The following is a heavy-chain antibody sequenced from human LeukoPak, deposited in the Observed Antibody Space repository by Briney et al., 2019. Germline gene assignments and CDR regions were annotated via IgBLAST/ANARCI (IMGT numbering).Heavy chain of an antibody. Sequence: AASLMISWEASGYSFTNYWIGWGRQLARNVLELMGIISPGDSDTSYSPSFQGQVTISADKSIGTAYLQWSSLKDSDSAMDYCARPGAYYYDSSGYYYGGLYYYYMDVWGKGTTVTVSS. J-gene: IGHJ6*03. CDR3: ARPGAYYYDSSGYYYGGLYYYYMDV. CDR2: ISPGDSDT. CDR1: GYSFTNYW. D-gene: IGHD3-22*01. V-gene: IGHV5-51*01.